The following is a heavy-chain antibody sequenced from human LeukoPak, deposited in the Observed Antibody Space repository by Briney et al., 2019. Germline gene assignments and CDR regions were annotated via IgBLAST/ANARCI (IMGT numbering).Heavy chain of an antibody. CDR3: ARHGLSSDY. CDR2: IHTIGNT. Sequence: SETLSLTCTVSGASINSGNYYWDWIRQPAGKGLEWIGRIHTIGNTSYNPSLKSRITISLDTPKNQVSLNLTSVTAADTAVYYCARHGLSSDYWGQGTLVTVSS. J-gene: IGHJ4*02. D-gene: IGHD2-8*01. CDR1: GASINSGNYY. V-gene: IGHV4-61*02.